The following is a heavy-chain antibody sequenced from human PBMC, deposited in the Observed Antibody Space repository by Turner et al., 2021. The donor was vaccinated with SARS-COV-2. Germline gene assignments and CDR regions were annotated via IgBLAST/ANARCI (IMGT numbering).Heavy chain of an antibody. CDR3: ATGVAVTGTPSAYYYYYGMDV. D-gene: IGHD6-19*01. J-gene: IGHJ6*02. CDR2: VDPEDGET. Sequence: QVQLVQSGAEVKKPGASVKVSCKVSGYPRPELSMHWVRQAPGKGLEWMGGVDPEDGETIYAQKFQGRVTMTEDTSTDTAYMELSSLRSEDTAVYYCATGVAVTGTPSAYYYYYGMDVWGQGTTVTVSS. V-gene: IGHV1-24*01. CDR1: GYPRPELS.